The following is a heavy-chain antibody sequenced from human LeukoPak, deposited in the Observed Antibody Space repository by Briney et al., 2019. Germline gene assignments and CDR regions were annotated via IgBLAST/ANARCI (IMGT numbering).Heavy chain of an antibody. D-gene: IGHD3-10*01. CDR2: ISAYNGNT. CDR3: ARVPYGSGRPYYFDY. V-gene: IGHV1-18*01. Sequence: GASVKVSCKASGYTFTSYGISWVRHAPGQGLEWMGWISAYNGNTNYAQKLQGRVTMTTDTSTSTAYMELRSLRSDDTAVYYCARVPYGSGRPYYFDYWGQGTLVTVSS. CDR1: GYTFTSYG. J-gene: IGHJ4*02.